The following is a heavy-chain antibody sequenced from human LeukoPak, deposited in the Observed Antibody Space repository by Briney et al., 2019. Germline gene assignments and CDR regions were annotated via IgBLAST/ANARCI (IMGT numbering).Heavy chain of an antibody. CDR3: ARIRRGYSFH. CDR1: GGSISSSSYY. CDR2: IYYSGST. J-gene: IGHJ4*02. V-gene: IGHV4-39*01. D-gene: IGHD5-18*01. Sequence: SETLSLTCTVSGGSISSSSYYWGWIRQHPGKGLEWIGSIYYSGSTYYNPSLKSRVTISVDTSKNQFSLKLSSVTAADTAVYYCARIRRGYSFHWGQGTLVTVSS.